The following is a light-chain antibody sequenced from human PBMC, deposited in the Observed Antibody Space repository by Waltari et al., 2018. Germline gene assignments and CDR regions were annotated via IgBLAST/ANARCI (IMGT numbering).Light chain of an antibody. J-gene: IGKJ4*01. CDR1: QSISTW. CDR2: KAS. CDR3: QQYKSYPPT. V-gene: IGKV1-5*03. Sequence: DTQMTQSPSTLSASVGDRVTITCRTSQSISTWLAWYQQKPGKAPKLLIYKASSLENEVPSRFSGSGSGTEFTLTISSLQPDDFATFYCQQYKSYPPTFGGGTKVDIK.